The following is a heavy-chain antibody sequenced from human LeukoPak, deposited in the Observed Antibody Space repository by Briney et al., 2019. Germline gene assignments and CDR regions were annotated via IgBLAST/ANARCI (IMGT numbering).Heavy chain of an antibody. V-gene: IGHV4-59*01. Sequence: PGGSLRLSCAASGFTFGSYAMSWVRQAPGKGLEWIGYISYIGSTNYNPSLKSRVTISMDTSRNQFSLRLSSVTAADTAVYYCARDLVTVTKGFDIWGQGTMVSVSS. J-gene: IGHJ3*02. CDR3: ARDLVTVTKGFDI. CDR1: GFTFGSYA. CDR2: ISYIGST. D-gene: IGHD4-17*01.